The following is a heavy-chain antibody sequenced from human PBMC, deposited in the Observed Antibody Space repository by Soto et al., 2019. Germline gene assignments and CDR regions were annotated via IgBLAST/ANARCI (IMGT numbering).Heavy chain of an antibody. V-gene: IGHV4-39*01. D-gene: IGHD3-10*01. J-gene: IGHJ6*02. CDR2: IYYSGST. CDR3: AAHRITMVRGVIIYYYGMDV. Sequence: QLQLQESGPGLVKPSETLSLTCTVSGGSISSSSYYWGWIRQPPGKGLEWIGSIYYSGSTYYNPSLKSRVTISVDTSKTQFSLKLSSVTAADTAVYYCAAHRITMVRGVIIYYYGMDVWGQGTTVTVSS. CDR1: GGSISSSSYY.